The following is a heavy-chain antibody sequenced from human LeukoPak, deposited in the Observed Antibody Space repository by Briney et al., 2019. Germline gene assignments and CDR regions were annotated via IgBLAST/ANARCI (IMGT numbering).Heavy chain of an antibody. J-gene: IGHJ4*02. CDR2: ISSSGNT. CDR1: GFTFGRSA. CDR3: VKGRMSEDGLDF. V-gene: IGHV3-23*01. D-gene: IGHD5-24*01. Sequence: GGSLRLSCEASGFTFGRSAMTWVRQTPGKGLEWFSSISSSGNTYYADSVKGRFTISRDNSKNLVNLQMNSLRAEDTAIYYCVKGRMSEDGLDFWGQGFLVTVSS.